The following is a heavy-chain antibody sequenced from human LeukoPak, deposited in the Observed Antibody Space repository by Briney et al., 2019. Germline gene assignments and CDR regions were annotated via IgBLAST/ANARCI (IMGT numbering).Heavy chain of an antibody. Sequence: GASVKVSCKTSGYTFTSYGVSWVRQAPGQGLEWMGWIGTHNGNTNYAQKLQGRVTMTTDTSTSTAYMELRSLRSDDTAVYYCAREGYSGSYVGYWGQGTLVTVSS. D-gene: IGHD1-26*01. V-gene: IGHV1-18*01. CDR3: AREGYSGSYVGY. J-gene: IGHJ4*02. CDR1: GYTFTSYG. CDR2: IGTHNGNT.